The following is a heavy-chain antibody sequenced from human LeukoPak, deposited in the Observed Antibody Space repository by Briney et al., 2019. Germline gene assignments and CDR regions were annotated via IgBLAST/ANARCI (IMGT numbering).Heavy chain of an antibody. CDR1: GFTFSSYW. J-gene: IGHJ5*02. V-gene: IGHV3-74*01. CDR3: AREGGWGYCSSTSCWPPFDP. Sequence: PGGSLRLPCAASGFTFSSYWMHWVRQAPGKGLVWVSRINSDGSSTSYADSVKGRFTISRDNAKNTLYLQMNSLRAEDTAVYYCAREGGWGYCSSTSCWPPFDPWGQGTLVTVSS. CDR2: INSDGSST. D-gene: IGHD2-2*01.